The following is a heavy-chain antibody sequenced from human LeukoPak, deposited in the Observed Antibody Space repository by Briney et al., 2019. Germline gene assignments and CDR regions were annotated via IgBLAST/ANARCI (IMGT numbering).Heavy chain of an antibody. V-gene: IGHV3-21*01. J-gene: IGHJ1*01. CDR3: TSNPPGIARDGAEYFQH. CDR1: GFTFSSDS. D-gene: IGHD6-13*01. Sequence: GGSLRLSCAASGFTFSSDSMNWVRQAPGKGLEWVSSISCSSSHIYYADSVKRRFTISRDNAKNSLYLQMNSLRAEDTAVYYCTSNPPGIARDGAEYFQHWGQGTLVTVSS. CDR2: ISCSSSHI.